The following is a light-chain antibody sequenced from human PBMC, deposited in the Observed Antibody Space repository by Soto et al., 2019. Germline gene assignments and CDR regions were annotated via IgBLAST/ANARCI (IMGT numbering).Light chain of an antibody. CDR3: QQSYSTPLYT. J-gene: IGKJ2*01. CDR2: AAS. Sequence: DIQMTQSPSSLSASVGDRVTITCRASQSISSYLNWYQQKPGKAPKLLIYAASSLQSGVPSRFSGSGSGTDFTLTISSLQTQDFSTCYGQQSYSTPLYTFGQGTNLDIK. V-gene: IGKV1-39*01. CDR1: QSISSY.